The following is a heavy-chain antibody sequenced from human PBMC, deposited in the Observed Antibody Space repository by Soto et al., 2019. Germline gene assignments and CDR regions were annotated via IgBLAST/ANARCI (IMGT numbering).Heavy chain of an antibody. CDR1: GGSISSGGYY. CDR3: GGGAVTNLFYSYYVRDV. V-gene: IGHV4-31*01. D-gene: IGHD4-4*01. J-gene: IGHJ6*04. Sequence: QVQLQESGPGLVKPSQTLSLTCSVSGGSISSGGYYWSWIRQHPGKGLEWVGYFYNSGSVFYNPSHKSQFTISVDPSKNQFPLSLISVTAADTAVYYGGGGAVTNLFYSYYVRDVGGKGPTVTFPS. CDR2: FYNSGSV.